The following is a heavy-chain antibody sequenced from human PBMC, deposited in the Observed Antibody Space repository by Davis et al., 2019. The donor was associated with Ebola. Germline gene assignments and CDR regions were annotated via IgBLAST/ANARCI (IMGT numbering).Heavy chain of an antibody. CDR3: ARMEFNWNDEY. J-gene: IGHJ4*02. D-gene: IGHD1-20*01. V-gene: IGHV4-28*01. CDR2: IYYSGTT. CDR1: GYSISSNNW. Sequence: MPSETLSLTCAVSGYSISSNNWWGWIRQPPGKGLEWIAYIYYSGTTHYNPSLKSRVTMSVDTSKNQFSLKLSSVTAVDTAVYYCARMEFNWNDEYWGQGTLVTVSS.